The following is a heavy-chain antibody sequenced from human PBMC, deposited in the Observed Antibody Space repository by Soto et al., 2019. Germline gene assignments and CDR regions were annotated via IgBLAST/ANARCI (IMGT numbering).Heavy chain of an antibody. V-gene: IGHV4-30-4*01. CDR2: IYYNGGT. CDR3: ASSYDSSGYDAFDF. D-gene: IGHD3-22*01. J-gene: IGHJ3*01. Sequence: QVQLQESGPGLVKPSQTLSFTCAVSGGSVSSGDYYWGWIRHPPGKGLELIGYIYYNGGTYYNPSLKSRAFISIDTSENQFSLKLSSVTAADTAVYYCASSYDSSGYDAFDFWGQGTMVTVSS. CDR1: GGSVSSGDYY.